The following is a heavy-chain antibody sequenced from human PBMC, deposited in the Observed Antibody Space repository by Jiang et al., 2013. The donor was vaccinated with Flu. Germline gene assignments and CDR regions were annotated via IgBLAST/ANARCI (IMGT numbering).Heavy chain of an antibody. J-gene: IGHJ3*02. CDR3: ARDLVVPAADDAFDI. CDR1: GGSISSHY. CDR2: IYYSGST. V-gene: IGHV4-59*11. D-gene: IGHD2-2*01. Sequence: SGLVKPSETLSLTCTVSGGSISSHYWSWIRQPPGKGLEWIGYIYYSGSTNYNPSLKSRVTISVDTSKNQFSLKLSSVTAADTAVYYCARDLVVPAADDAFDIWGQGTMVTVSS.